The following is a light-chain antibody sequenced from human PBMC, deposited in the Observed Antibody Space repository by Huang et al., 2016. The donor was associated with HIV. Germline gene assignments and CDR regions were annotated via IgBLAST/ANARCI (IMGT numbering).Light chain of an antibody. CDR2: DAS. J-gene: IGKJ5*01. CDR1: QGISSA. CDR3: QQFNNYPQIT. V-gene: IGKV1D-13*01. Sequence: AIQLTQSPSSLSASVGDRVTITCRASQGISSALAWYQQKPGKAPKLLFYDASSLESGVPSRFSGSGSGTDFTLTISSLQPEDFATYYCQQFNNYPQITFGQGTRLEIK.